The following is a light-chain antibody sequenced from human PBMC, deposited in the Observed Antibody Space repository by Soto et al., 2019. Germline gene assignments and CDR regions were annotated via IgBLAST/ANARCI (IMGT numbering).Light chain of an antibody. CDR1: QDISSW. CDR2: TAS. V-gene: IGKV1-12*01. Sequence: EIQMTQYPSLVSASVGDRVTLVCRASQDISSWLAWYQQKTGKAPKLMIYTASSLQSGVPSTFSGSGSGTDLTLTISSLQPEDVATYYCQQTNNYPITFGGGTKVDIK. J-gene: IGKJ4*01. CDR3: QQTNNYPIT.